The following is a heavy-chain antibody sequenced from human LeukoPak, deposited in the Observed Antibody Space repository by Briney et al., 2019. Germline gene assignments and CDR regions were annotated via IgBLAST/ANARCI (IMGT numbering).Heavy chain of an antibody. CDR3: AREGVDTAMDAFDI. V-gene: IGHV3-33*08. CDR1: GFTFSSYG. Sequence: GRSLRLSCAASGFTFSSYGMHWVRQAPGKGLEWVAVIWYDGSNKYYADSVKGRFTISRDNSKNTLYLQMNSLRAEDTAVYYCAREGVDTAMDAFDIWGQGTMVTVSS. J-gene: IGHJ3*02. CDR2: IWYDGSNK. D-gene: IGHD5-18*01.